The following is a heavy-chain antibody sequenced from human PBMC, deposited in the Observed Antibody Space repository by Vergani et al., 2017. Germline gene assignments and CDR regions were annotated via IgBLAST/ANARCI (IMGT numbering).Heavy chain of an antibody. CDR1: GFTFSTYA. Sequence: EVQLLESGGSLKQPGGSVSLSCAASGFTFSTYAMHWVRQAPGKGLEWVSALTGGGGSTYYADSFKGRFIISRDNSRDTLYLQMNILRPEDTATYYCVKDAGGYENFFDSWGQGTLVTVSS. D-gene: IGHD5-12*01. J-gene: IGHJ4*02. CDR2: LTGGGGST. V-gene: IGHV3-23*01. CDR3: VKDAGGYENFFDS.